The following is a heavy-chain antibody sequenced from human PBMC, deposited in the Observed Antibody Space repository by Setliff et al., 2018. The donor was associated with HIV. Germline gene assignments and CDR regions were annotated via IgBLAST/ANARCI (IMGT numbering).Heavy chain of an antibody. J-gene: IGHJ5*02. V-gene: IGHV7-4-1*02. D-gene: IGHD6-19*01. CDR3: TRLASSGWYHWFDP. CDR1: GYTFINYA. CDR2: INTHTGSP. Sequence: ASVKVSCKASGYTFINYAMNWVRQAPGQGLEWMGWINTHTGSPTYAQAFTGRFVFSVDTSVSTAYLQISSLKAEDTAVYYCTRLASSGWYHWFDPWGQGTLVTVSS.